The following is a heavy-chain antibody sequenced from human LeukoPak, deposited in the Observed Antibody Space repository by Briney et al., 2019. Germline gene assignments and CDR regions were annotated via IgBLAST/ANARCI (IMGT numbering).Heavy chain of an antibody. D-gene: IGHD1-14*01. V-gene: IGHV4-30-2*01. CDR1: GGSLSSGGYY. CDR3: ARGSPEYYFDY. Sequence: PSQTLSLTCTVSGGSLSSGGYYWSWIRQPPGKGLEWIGYIYHSGSTYYNPSLKSRVTISVDRSKNQFSLKLSSVTAADTAVYCCARGSPEYYFDYWGQGTLVTVSS. J-gene: IGHJ4*02. CDR2: IYHSGST.